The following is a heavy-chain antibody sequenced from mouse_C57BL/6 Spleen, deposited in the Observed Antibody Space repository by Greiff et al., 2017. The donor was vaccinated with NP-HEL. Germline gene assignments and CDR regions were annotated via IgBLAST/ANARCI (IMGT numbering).Heavy chain of an antibody. CDR3: AREISGHLFAY. Sequence: ESGPGLVKPSQSLSLTCSVTGYSITSGYYWNWIRQFPGNKLEWMGNISYDGSNNYNPSLNNRILITRYTSNNQFFLKLNSVTTYDTATYYCAREISGHLFAYWGQGTLVTVSA. V-gene: IGHV3-6*01. D-gene: IGHD3-2*02. J-gene: IGHJ3*01. CDR2: ISYDGSN. CDR1: GYSITSGYY.